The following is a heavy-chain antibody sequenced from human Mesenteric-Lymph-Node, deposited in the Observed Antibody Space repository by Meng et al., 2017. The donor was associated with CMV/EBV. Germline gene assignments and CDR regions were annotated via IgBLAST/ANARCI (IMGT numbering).Heavy chain of an antibody. V-gene: IGHV5-51*01. CDR3: ARRSAYSGYDFDY. CDR2: IYPGDSDT. J-gene: IGHJ4*02. Sequence: GSGYPFTSYWIGWVRQMPGKGLEWMGIIYPGDSDTRYSPSFQGQVTISADKSISTAYLQWSSLKASDTAMYYCARRSAYSGYDFDYWGQGTLVTVSS. D-gene: IGHD5-12*01. CDR1: GYPFTSYW.